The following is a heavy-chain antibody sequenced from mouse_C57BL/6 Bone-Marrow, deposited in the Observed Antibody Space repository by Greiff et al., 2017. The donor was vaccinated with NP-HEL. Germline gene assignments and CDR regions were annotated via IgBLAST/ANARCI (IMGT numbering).Heavy chain of an antibody. D-gene: IGHD2-3*01. Sequence: EVQLQQSGPGLVKPSQSLSLTCSVTGYSITSGYYWNWIRQFPGNKLEWMGYISYDGSNNYNPSLKNRISITRDTSKNQFFLKLNSVTTEDTATYYCARVGWLPAWFAYWGQGTLVTVSA. CDR3: ARVGWLPAWFAY. CDR2: ISYDGSN. CDR1: GYSITSGYY. J-gene: IGHJ3*01. V-gene: IGHV3-6*01.